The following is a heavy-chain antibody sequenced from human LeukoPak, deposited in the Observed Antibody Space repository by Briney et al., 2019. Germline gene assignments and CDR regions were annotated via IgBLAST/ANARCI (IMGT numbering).Heavy chain of an antibody. V-gene: IGHV3-30*18. D-gene: IGHD6-19*01. J-gene: IGHJ4*02. Sequence: GGSLRLSCAASGFTFSSYGMHWVRQAPGKGLEWVAVISYDGSNKYYADSVKGRFTISRDNSKNTLYLQMNSLRAEDTAVYYCAKGVRYSSGCLDYWGQGTLVTVSS. CDR1: GFTFSSYG. CDR3: AKGVRYSSGCLDY. CDR2: ISYDGSNK.